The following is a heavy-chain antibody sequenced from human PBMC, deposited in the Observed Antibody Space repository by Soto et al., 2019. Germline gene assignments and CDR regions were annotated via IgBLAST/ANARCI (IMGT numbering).Heavy chain of an antibody. V-gene: IGHV1-69*12. CDR1: GGTFSSYA. CDR2: IIPIFGTA. J-gene: IGHJ5*02. D-gene: IGHD2-15*01. CDR3: ARWGIYCSGGSCTRYESFDP. Sequence: QVQLVQSGAEVKKPGSSVKVSCKASGGTFSSYAISWVRQAPGQGLEWMGGIIPIFGTANYAQKFQGRVTITADESTSTAYMELSSLRSEDTAVYYCARWGIYCSGGSCTRYESFDPWGQGTLVTVSS.